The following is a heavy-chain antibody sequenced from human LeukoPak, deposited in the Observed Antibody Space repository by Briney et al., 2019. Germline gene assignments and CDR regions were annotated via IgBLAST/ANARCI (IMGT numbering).Heavy chain of an antibody. CDR1: GGSFSGYY. V-gene: IGHV4-34*01. Sequence: SETLSLTCAVYGGSFSGYYWSWIRQPPGKGLEWIGEINHSGSTNYNPSLKSRVTISVDTSKNQFSLKLSSVTAADTAVYYCARDRYCSSTSCPRGNGMDVWGQGTRVTVSS. CDR2: INHSGST. D-gene: IGHD2-2*01. CDR3: ARDRYCSSTSCPRGNGMDV. J-gene: IGHJ6*02.